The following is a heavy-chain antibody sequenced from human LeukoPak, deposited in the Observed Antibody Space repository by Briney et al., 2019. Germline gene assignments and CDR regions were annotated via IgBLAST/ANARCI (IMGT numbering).Heavy chain of an antibody. D-gene: IGHD3-22*01. V-gene: IGHV3-64D*09. CDR2: ISSNGGST. CDR3: ARVEVDYYDSSGAIDY. Sequence: GGSLRLSCSASGFTFSNSGMHWVRQAPGKGLECVSAISSNGGSTYYADSVKGRFTISRDNSKNTLYLQMSSLRAEDTAVYYCARVEVDYYDSSGAIDYWGQGTLVTVSS. CDR1: GFTFSNSG. J-gene: IGHJ4*02.